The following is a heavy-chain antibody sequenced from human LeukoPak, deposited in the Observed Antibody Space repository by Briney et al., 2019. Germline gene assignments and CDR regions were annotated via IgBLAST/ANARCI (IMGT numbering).Heavy chain of an antibody. CDR3: FLTVTTSTAPFDY. CDR1: GYSISSGYY. J-gene: IGHJ4*02. Sequence: PSETLSLTCAVSGYSISSGYYWGWIRQPPGKGLEWIGSIYHSGSTYYNPSLKSRVTISGDTSKNQFSLKLSSVTAADTAVYYCFLTVTTSTAPFDYWGQGTLVTVSS. V-gene: IGHV4-38-2*01. CDR2: IYHSGST. D-gene: IGHD4-17*01.